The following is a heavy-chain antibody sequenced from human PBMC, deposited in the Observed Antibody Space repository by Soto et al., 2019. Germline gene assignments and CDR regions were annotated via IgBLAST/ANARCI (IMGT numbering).Heavy chain of an antibody. J-gene: IGHJ4*02. CDR3: ARVISSRDEDFDY. CDR2: ISHTGTT. D-gene: IGHD2-2*01. Sequence: QVQLQESGPGLVKPSETLSLTCAVSGDSISGSQWWRWVRLPPGKGMEWIGEISHTGTTNYNPSLKSRVTMSVDKPKNQFSLNLTSVTAADTAVYYCARVISSRDEDFDYGGQGTVVTVSP. CDR1: GDSISGSQW. V-gene: IGHV4-4*02.